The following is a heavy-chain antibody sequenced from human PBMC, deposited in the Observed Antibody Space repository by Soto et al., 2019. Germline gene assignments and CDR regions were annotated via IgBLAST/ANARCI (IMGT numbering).Heavy chain of an antibody. J-gene: IGHJ6*03. V-gene: IGHV1-8*01. D-gene: IGHD3-9*01. Sequence: QVQLVQSGAEVKKPGASVKVSCKASGYTFTSYDINWVRQATGQGLEWMGWMNPNSGNTGYAQKFQGRVTMTRNTSISTACMELSSLRSEDTAVYYCARGFLDYDILTGYLYYYYYYMDVWGKGTTVTVSS. CDR1: GYTFTSYD. CDR3: ARGFLDYDILTGYLYYYYYYMDV. CDR2: MNPNSGNT.